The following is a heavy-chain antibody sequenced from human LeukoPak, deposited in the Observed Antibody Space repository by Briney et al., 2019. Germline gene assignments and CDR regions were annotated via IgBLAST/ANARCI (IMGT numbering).Heavy chain of an antibody. CDR3: ARLSGYSSGHYYSDY. V-gene: IGHV4-30-2*02. CDR1: GGSISSGGYS. J-gene: IGHJ4*02. Sequence: PSQTLSLTCAVSGGSISSGGYSWSWIRQPPGKGLEWIGYIYHSGSTYYNPSLKSRVTISVDRSKNQFSLKLSSVTAADTAVYYCARLSGYSSGHYYSDYWGREPWSPSPQ. CDR2: IYHSGST. D-gene: IGHD3-22*01.